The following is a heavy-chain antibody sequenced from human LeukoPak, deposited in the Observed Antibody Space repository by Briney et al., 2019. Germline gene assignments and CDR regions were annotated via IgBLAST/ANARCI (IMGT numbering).Heavy chain of an antibody. J-gene: IGHJ6*03. CDR2: INHSGST. D-gene: IGHD3-10*01. CDR3: ARRTYYFGSGSYYNRLSNYYYYMDV. CDR1: GGSFSGYY. Sequence: SETLSLTCAVYGGSFSGYYWSWIRQPPGKGLEWIGEINHSGSTNYNPSLKSRVTISVDTSKNQFSLKLSSVTAADTAVYYCARRTYYFGSGSYYNRLSNYYYYMDVWGKGTTVTISS. V-gene: IGHV4-34*01.